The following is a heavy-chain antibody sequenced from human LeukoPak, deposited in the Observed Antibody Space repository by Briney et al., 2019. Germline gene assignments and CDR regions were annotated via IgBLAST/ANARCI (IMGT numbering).Heavy chain of an antibody. CDR1: GFIFCNYV. J-gene: IGHJ4*02. Sequence: GGSLRLSCAAWGFIFCNYVLQCPREAPGKGREGGAIISCDGSDKHYADPVKGRFNISRDNSKNTLYLQMNSLRTEDTALYYCAKDATGTYSGMDYWGQGTLVSVSS. CDR3: AKDATGTYSGMDY. CDR2: ISCDGSDK. D-gene: IGHD1-1*01. V-gene: IGHV3-30*04.